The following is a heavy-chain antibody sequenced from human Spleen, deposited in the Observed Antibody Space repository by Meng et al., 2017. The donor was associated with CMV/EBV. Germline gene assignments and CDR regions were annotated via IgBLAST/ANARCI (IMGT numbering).Heavy chain of an antibody. CDR3: ARTPGAGAHGWFDP. CDR2: IYNNGSN. V-gene: IGHV4-31*02. J-gene: IGHJ5*02. D-gene: IGHD1-26*01. Sequence: GGSIRSSGNYWSWIRRHPGKGLEWNEYIYNNGSNYYNPSLKSRITISVDTSKNQFSLKLSSVTAADTAVYYCARTPGAGAHGWFDPWGQGTLVTVSS. CDR1: GGSIRSSGNY.